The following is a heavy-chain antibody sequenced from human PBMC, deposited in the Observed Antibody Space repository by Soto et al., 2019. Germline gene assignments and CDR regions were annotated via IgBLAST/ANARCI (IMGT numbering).Heavy chain of an antibody. D-gene: IGHD3-16*01. J-gene: IGHJ4*02. V-gene: IGHV5-51*01. CDR3: ARSRFYCLWGTSGYLDS. CDR2: IYPGDSDT. CDR1: GYSFSTHW. Sequence: GESLKISCKGSGYSFSTHWVGWVRQMPGKGMEWMGIIYPGDSDTRYRPSFRGQVTISADESITTAYLQWRSLKASDTAMYFCARSRFYCLWGTSGYLDSWGEGTLVIVSS.